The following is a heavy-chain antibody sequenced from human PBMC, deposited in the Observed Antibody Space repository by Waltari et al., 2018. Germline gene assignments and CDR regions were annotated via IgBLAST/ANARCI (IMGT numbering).Heavy chain of an antibody. V-gene: IGHV4-38-2*01. CDR3: ARRGVATITGYFDY. J-gene: IGHJ4*02. CDR1: GYSISSGYY. CDR2: IYHSGST. D-gene: IGHD5-12*01. Sequence: QVQLQESGPGLVKPSETLSLTCAVSGYSISSGYYWGWIRQPPGKGLEWIGSIYHSGSTYYNPSLKSRVTKSVDTSKTQFSLKLSSVTAADTAVYYCARRGVATITGYFDYWGQGTLVTVSS.